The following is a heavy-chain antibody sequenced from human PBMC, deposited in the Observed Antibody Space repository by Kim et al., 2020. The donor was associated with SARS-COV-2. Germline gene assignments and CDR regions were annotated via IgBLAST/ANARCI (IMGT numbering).Heavy chain of an antibody. CDR3: AREEYSSSWSTRGAIDY. CDR2: ISSSSSYT. J-gene: IGHJ4*02. D-gene: IGHD6-13*01. Sequence: GGSLRLSCAASGFTFSDYYMSWIRQAPGKGLEWVSYISSSSSYTNYADSVKGRFTISRDNAKNSLYLQMNSLRAEDTAVYYCAREEYSSSWSTRGAIDYWGQGTLVTVSS. V-gene: IGHV3-11*06. CDR1: GFTFSDYY.